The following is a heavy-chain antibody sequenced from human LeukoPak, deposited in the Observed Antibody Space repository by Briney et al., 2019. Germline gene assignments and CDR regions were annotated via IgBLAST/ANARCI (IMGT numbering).Heavy chain of an antibody. V-gene: IGHV3-23*01. D-gene: IGHD3-3*01. CDR2: VSSTLDNT. J-gene: IGHJ4*03. CDR1: GFTFDTFG. CDR3: AKGTVRFLEWGQRGYFDY. Sequence: PGGSLGLSCAASGFTFDTFGMNWVRQAPGKGLEWVASVSSTLDNTYYADSVKGRFTISRDNSVNTLYLQMNSLRADDTAIYYCAKGTVRFLEWGQRGYFDYWGQGALVTVSS.